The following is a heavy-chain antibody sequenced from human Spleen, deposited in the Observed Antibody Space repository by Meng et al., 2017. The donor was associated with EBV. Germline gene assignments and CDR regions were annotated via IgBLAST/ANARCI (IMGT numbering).Heavy chain of an antibody. CDR2: IRNKRNNYAT. D-gene: IGHD3/OR15-3a*01. Sequence: EVPLVESGGGLVLPGGSLHRPCAASGFSFDASAIHWVRQASGKGLEWIGRIRNKRNNYATAYAASVKGRFTISRDDSQNTAYLQMNSLKTEDTAVYYCSRSVDLKFLFWGPGTLVTVSS. V-gene: IGHV3-73*01. J-gene: IGHJ4*02. CDR1: GFSFDASA. CDR3: SRSVDLKFLF.